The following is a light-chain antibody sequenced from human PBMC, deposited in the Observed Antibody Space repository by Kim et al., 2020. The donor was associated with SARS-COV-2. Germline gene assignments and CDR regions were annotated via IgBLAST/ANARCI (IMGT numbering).Light chain of an antibody. CDR2: GAS. V-gene: IGKV3-20*01. CDR1: QSVANTY. Sequence: EIVLTQSPGTLSLSPGEKATLSCRASQSVANTYLAWYQQKPGQAPRLLIYGASSRATGVPDRFSGSGSGTDFTLTINRLEPEDFAVYYCQQFDNSVLLTFGGGTKVDIK. J-gene: IGKJ4*01. CDR3: QQFDNSVLLT.